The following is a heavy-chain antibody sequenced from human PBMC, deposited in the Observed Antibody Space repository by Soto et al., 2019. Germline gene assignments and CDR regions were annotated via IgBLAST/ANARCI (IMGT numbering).Heavy chain of an antibody. CDR3: AKVRQGDNWDAFDI. Sequence: QVQLVQSGAEVRRPGASVKVSCKASGYTFSGHYMHWVRQAPGQGLEWMGWINPNNGGTNYTQKFQGRVTRTRDTSINTAYMELSSLISDATAVYYCAKVRQGDNWDAFDIWGQGTMVTFAS. CDR1: GYTFSGHY. J-gene: IGHJ3*02. V-gene: IGHV1-2*02. CDR2: INPNNGGT.